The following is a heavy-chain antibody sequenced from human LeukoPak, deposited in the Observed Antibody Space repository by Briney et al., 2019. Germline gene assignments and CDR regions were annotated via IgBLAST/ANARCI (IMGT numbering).Heavy chain of an antibody. D-gene: IGHD6-25*01. Sequence: GGSLRLSCAASGFTFSSYWMHWVRQAPGKGLVWVSRINSDGSSTSYADSVKGRFTISRDNAKNTLYLQMNSLRAEDTAVYYCARMPGIAAAATRSLDIWGQGTMVTVSS. CDR1: GFTFSSYW. J-gene: IGHJ3*02. CDR2: INSDGSST. CDR3: ARMPGIAAAATRSLDI. V-gene: IGHV3-74*01.